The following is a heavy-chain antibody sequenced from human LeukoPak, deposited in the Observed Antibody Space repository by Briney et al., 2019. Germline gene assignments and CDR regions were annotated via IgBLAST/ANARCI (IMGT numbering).Heavy chain of an antibody. Sequence: GGSLRLSCAASGFTFSSYSMNWVRQAPGKRLDWVSSISSTSSYIDYADSVKGRFTISRDNAKNSLYLQMNSLRAEDTAVYYCARDTDYGDSGLDYWGQGTLVTVSS. J-gene: IGHJ4*02. CDR1: GFTFSSYS. V-gene: IGHV3-21*01. D-gene: IGHD4-17*01. CDR2: ISSTSSYI. CDR3: ARDTDYGDSGLDY.